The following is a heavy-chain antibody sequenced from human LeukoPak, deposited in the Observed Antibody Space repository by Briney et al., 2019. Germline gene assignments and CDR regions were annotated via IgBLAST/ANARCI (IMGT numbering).Heavy chain of an antibody. J-gene: IGHJ3*02. CDR1: GFTFSSYA. CDR2: ISHSGAST. Sequence: GGSLRLSYAASGFTFSSYAMNWVRQAPGKGLEWVSAISHSGASTYYADSVKGRFTISRDNSKNTLYLQMNSLRAEDTAVYYCAKSVAPYCSGGSCFDAFDIWGQGTMVTVSS. D-gene: IGHD2-15*01. V-gene: IGHV3-23*01. CDR3: AKSVAPYCSGGSCFDAFDI.